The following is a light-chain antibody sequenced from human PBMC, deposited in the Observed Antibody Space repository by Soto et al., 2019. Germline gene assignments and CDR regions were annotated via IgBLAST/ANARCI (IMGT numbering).Light chain of an antibody. CDR2: QAS. Sequence: DIQMTQSPSTLSASVGDSFTITCRASQNIRSFLAWYQQKPGKAPKLLIYQASTLENGVPSRFSGSGSGTEFTLTIHSLQPDEFATYYCQQYDSYPWTFGQGTKVEIK. J-gene: IGKJ1*01. V-gene: IGKV1-5*03. CDR3: QQYDSYPWT. CDR1: QNIRSF.